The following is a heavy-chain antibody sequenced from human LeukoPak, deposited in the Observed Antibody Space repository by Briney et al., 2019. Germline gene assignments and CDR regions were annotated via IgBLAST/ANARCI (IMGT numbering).Heavy chain of an antibody. V-gene: IGHV3-7*01. CDR1: GFTFTSYW. J-gene: IGHJ6*03. CDR2: IKQDESEK. Sequence: PGGSLILSCAASGFTFTSYWMIWVRQAPGKGLEWVANIKQDESEKYYVDSVKGRFTISRDNAKNSLYLQMNSLRAEDTAVYYCARANYYDSSGYPYCYYYMDVWGKGTTVTVSS. D-gene: IGHD3-22*01. CDR3: ARANYYDSSGYPYCYYYMDV.